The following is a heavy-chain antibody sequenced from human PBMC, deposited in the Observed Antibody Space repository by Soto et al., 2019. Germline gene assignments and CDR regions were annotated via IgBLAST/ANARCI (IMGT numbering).Heavy chain of an antibody. V-gene: IGHV3-20*04. Sequence: GGSLRLFCAAFGFPFDDYGMSWVRQAPGKGLEWVSGINRDGGSTGYADSVKGRFTVSRDNAKNSLYLQMNSLRADDTAFYYCARAPGFYGDFFDYWGQGTLVTVSS. J-gene: IGHJ4*02. CDR1: GFPFDDYG. D-gene: IGHD4-17*01. CDR3: ARAPGFYGDFFDY. CDR2: INRDGGST.